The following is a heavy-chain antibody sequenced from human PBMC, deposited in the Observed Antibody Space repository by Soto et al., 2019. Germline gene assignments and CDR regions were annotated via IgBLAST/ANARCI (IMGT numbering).Heavy chain of an antibody. D-gene: IGHD6-19*01. CDR2: IDNTGSVT. V-gene: IGHV3-74*01. CDR3: ERDQTVAGQTNFEY. J-gene: IGHJ4*02. Sequence: WLCXRLSWSAGVCSFIRYCSRWVRQTPGKGLVLVSRIDNTGSVTTYADSVRGRLTISRDNAKNTLYMQMNSLRAEDTAVYYCERDQTVAGQTNFEYCGQGPLVNVYS. CDR1: VCSFIRYC.